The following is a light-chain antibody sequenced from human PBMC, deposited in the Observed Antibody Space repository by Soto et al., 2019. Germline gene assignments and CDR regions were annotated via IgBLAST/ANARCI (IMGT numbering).Light chain of an antibody. V-gene: IGLV2-8*01. CDR2: EVN. J-gene: IGLJ2*01. CDR1: NSDIGNYNF. CDR3: SSYAGSNNLL. Sequence: QSALTQPPSASGSPGQSVAISSTGTNSDIGNYNFVSWYQQHPGKAPKLMIYEVNKRPSGVPDRFSGSKSGNTASLTVSGLQPEDEADYYCSSYAGSNNLLFGGGTQLTVL.